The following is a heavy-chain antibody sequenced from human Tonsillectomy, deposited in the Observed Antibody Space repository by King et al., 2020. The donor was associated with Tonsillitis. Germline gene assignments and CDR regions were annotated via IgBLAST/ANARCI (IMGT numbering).Heavy chain of an antibody. J-gene: IGHJ6*02. D-gene: IGHD2-21*02. V-gene: IGHV3-74*01. CDR1: GFTFSSYW. Sequence: DVQLVESGGGLVQPGGSLRLSCAASGFTFSSYWMHWVRQAPGKGLVWVSRINSDGSSTSYVDSVKGRFTISRDNAKSTLYLQMNSLRAEDTAVYYCARVYCGGACSAPYYYYYGMDVWGQGTTVTVSS. CDR2: INSDGSST. CDR3: ARVYCGGACSAPYYYYYGMDV.